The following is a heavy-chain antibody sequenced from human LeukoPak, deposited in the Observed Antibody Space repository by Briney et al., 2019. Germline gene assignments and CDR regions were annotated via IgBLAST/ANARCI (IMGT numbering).Heavy chain of an antibody. CDR1: GGSVTSTNW. J-gene: IGHJ4*02. CDR2: VHLDGRT. D-gene: IGHD3-3*01. Sequence: PSGTLSLTCGVSGGSVTSTNWWTWVRQPPGKGLEWIGEVHLDGRTNYNPSLKSRLTMSVDLSENHISLKLTSVTAADTAVYYCAREGGFYRPLDYSGQGTLVTVS. V-gene: IGHV4-4*02. CDR3: AREGGFYRPLDY.